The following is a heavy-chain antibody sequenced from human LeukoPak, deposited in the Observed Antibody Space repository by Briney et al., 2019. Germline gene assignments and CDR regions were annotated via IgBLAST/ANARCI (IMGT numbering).Heavy chain of an antibody. CDR3: ARQGYCTNGVCYAIFDY. CDR2: IYYSGST. J-gene: IGHJ4*02. D-gene: IGHD2-8*01. CDR1: GGSINTTY. Sequence: SETLSLTCSVSGGSINTTYWSWIRQPPGKGLEWIGYIYYSGSTNYNPSLKSRVTISVDTSKNQFSLKLSSVTAADTAVYYCARQGYCTNGVCYAIFDYWGQGTLVTVSS. V-gene: IGHV4-59*01.